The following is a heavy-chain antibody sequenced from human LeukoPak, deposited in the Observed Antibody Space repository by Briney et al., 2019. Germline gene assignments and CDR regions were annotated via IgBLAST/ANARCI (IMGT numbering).Heavy chain of an antibody. CDR3: ARAPYDILTGPDAFDI. V-gene: IGHV7-4-1*02. D-gene: IGHD3-9*01. CDR1: GYTFTSYA. Sequence: ASVKVSCKASGYTFTSYAMNWVRQAPGQGLEWMGWINTNTGNPTYAQGFTGRFVFSLDASVSTAYLQISNLKAEDTAVYYCARAPYDILTGPDAFDIWGQGTMVTVSS. CDR2: INTNTGNP. J-gene: IGHJ3*02.